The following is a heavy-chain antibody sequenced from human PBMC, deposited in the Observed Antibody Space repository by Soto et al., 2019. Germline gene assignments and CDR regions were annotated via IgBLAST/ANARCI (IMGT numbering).Heavy chain of an antibody. V-gene: IGHV3-21*01. CDR3: ASSSPIRTPSVGPPY. Sequence: GGSLRLSCAASGFTFSSYSMNWVRQAPGKGLEWVSSISSRSDYIFYADSMKGRFTISRDNAKNSLYLQMNSLRVEDSAVYYCASSSPIRTPSVGPPYRGQGTLVTVSS. CDR2: ISSRSDYI. D-gene: IGHD2-2*02. CDR1: GFTFSSYS. J-gene: IGHJ4*02.